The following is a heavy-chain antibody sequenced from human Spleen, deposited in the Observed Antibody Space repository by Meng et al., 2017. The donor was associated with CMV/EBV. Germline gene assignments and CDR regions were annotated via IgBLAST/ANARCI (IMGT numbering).Heavy chain of an antibody. V-gene: IGHV4-4*07. J-gene: IGHJ4*02. CDR3: ARAMITRRWGYNSYYFDY. D-gene: IGHD5-24*01. CDR2: IYTSGST. Sequence: GPGMVTPSGTSSLPSPVLVGPISSYHWAGIRQPAGKGLELIGRIYTSGSTNYNPSLKSRVTMSVDTSKNQFSLKLSSVTAADTAVYYCARAMITRRWGYNSYYFDYWGQGTLVTVSS. CDR1: VGPISSYH.